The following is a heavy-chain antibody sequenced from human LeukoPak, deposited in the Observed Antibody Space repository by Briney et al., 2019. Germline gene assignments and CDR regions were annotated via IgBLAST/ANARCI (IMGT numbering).Heavy chain of an antibody. V-gene: IGHV3-23*01. D-gene: IGHD3-10*01. J-gene: IGHJ6*04. Sequence: GGSLRLSCAASGFTFSSYAMSWVRQAPGKGLEWVSAISGSGGSTYYADSVNGRFTISRDNCKNTLYLQMNSLRAEDTAVYYCAKDGDVWFGEGWDYYYYYGMDVWGKGTTVTVSS. CDR3: AKDGDVWFGEGWDYYYYYGMDV. CDR2: ISGSGGST. CDR1: GFTFSSYA.